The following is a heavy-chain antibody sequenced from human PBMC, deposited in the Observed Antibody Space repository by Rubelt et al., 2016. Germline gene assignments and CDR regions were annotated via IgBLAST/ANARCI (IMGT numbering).Heavy chain of an antibody. V-gene: IGHV4-34*01. Sequence: QVQLQESGPGLVKSSETLSLTCAVYGESVSGYYWSWIRQPPGKGLEWIGEISHSGSTSHNPSLKSRVIISADTSKNQFSLKLTSVTAADTAVYYCARGLYATRMASWGQGTLVTVSS. CDR1: GESVSGYY. D-gene: IGHD3-16*01. J-gene: IGHJ4*02. CDR2: ISHSGST. CDR3: ARGLYATRMAS.